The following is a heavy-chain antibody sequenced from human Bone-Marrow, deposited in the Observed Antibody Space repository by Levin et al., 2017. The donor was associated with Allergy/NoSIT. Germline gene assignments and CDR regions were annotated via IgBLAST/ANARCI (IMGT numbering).Heavy chain of an antibody. CDR3: SRTCGGLATTSCDYYGMDV. CDR2: IRGKAFGGTR. Sequence: GGSLRLSCTTSGFTFSDYAIIWFRQGPGKGLEWVSFIRGKAFGGTREYAASVKGRFTISRDESKSAAYLQMNSLKTEDTAVYFCSRTCGGLATTSCDYYGMDVWGQGTTVTVSS. CDR1: GFTFSDYA. J-gene: IGHJ6*02. V-gene: IGHV3-49*03. D-gene: IGHD5-12*01.